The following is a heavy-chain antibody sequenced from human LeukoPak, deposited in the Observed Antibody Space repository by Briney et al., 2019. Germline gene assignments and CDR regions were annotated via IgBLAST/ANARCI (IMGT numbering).Heavy chain of an antibody. V-gene: IGHV3-53*01. CDR2: IYSGGST. J-gene: IGHJ6*03. CDR3: ARSAYYYDSSGEGDYYYYMDV. CDR1: GFTVSSNY. D-gene: IGHD3-22*01. Sequence: HPGGSLRLSCAASGFTVSSNYMSWVRQAPGKGLEWVSVIYSGGSTYYADSVKGRFTISRDNSKNTLYLQMNSLRAEDTAVYYCARSAYYYDSSGEGDYYYYMDVWGKGTTVTISS.